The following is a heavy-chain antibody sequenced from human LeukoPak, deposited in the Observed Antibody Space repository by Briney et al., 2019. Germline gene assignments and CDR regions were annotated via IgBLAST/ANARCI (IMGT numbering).Heavy chain of an antibody. Sequence: ASVKVSCKASGYTFTGYCMHWVRQAPGQGLEWMGWINPNSGGTSYAQKFQGRVAMTRDTSISTAYMELSRLRSDDTAVYYCARRSSGWHPSDYWGQGTLVTVSS. CDR3: ARRSSGWHPSDY. J-gene: IGHJ4*02. CDR1: GYTFTGYC. D-gene: IGHD6-19*01. V-gene: IGHV1-2*02. CDR2: INPNSGGT.